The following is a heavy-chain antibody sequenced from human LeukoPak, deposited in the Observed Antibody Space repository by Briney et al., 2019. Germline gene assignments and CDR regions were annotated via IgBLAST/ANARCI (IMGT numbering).Heavy chain of an antibody. V-gene: IGHV3-23*01. D-gene: IGHD5-12*01. CDR1: GFTFSSYA. CDR3: AKNHFRADSGYDSGGFDY. J-gene: IGHJ4*02. CDR2: LSGSGDST. Sequence: GGSLRLSCAASGFTFSSYAMSWVRQAPGKGLEWVSTLSGSGDSTYYADSVKGRFTISRDNSKNTLYLQMNSLRAEDTAVYYCAKNHFRADSGYDSGGFDYWGQGTLVTVSS.